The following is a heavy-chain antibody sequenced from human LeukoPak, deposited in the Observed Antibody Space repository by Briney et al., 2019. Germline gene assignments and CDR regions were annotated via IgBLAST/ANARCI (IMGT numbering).Heavy chain of an antibody. CDR2: INPNSGGT. Sequence: EASVKVSCKASGYTFTGYYMHWVRQAPGQGLEWMGWINPNSGGTNYAQKFQGRVTMTRDTSISTAYMELSRLRSDDTAVYYCARDHSYCSGGSCYFDQQDYWGQGTLVTVSS. J-gene: IGHJ4*02. D-gene: IGHD2-15*01. CDR3: ARDHSYCSGGSCYFDQQDY. V-gene: IGHV1-2*02. CDR1: GYTFTGYY.